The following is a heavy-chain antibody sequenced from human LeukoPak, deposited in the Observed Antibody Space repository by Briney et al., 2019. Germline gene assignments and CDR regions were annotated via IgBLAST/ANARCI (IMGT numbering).Heavy chain of an antibody. D-gene: IGHD3-10*01. Sequence: SETLSLTCTVSGDSISTSNYYWGWIRQPPGKGLEWIGTIYYSGSTNYNPSLKSRVTISVDTSKNQFSLKLSSVTAADTAMYYCARRVGRWFGERAYYYNYMDVWGKGTTVTISS. V-gene: IGHV4-39*01. CDR2: IYYSGST. CDR1: GDSISTSNYY. CDR3: ARRVGRWFGERAYYYNYMDV. J-gene: IGHJ6*03.